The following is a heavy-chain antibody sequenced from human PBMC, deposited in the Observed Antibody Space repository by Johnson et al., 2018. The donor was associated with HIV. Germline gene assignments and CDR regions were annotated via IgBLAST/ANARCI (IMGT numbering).Heavy chain of an antibody. J-gene: IGHJ3*02. Sequence: QVLLVESGGGLVQPGGSLRLSCAASGFTFSDYYMSWIRQAPGKGLEWVSYISSSGSTIYYADSVKGLFTISRDNAKNSHYLQRRRLRAEDTAVYYCARNYGWGDHWDAFDIWGQGTLVSVSS. V-gene: IGHV3-11*04. CDR3: ARNYGWGDHWDAFDI. D-gene: IGHD3-10*01. CDR1: GFTFSDYY. CDR2: ISSSGSTI.